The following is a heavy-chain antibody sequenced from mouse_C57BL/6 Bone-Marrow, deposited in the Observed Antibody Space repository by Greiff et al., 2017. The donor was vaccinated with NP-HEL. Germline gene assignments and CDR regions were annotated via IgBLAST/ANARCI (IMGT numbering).Heavy chain of an antibody. J-gene: IGHJ3*01. CDR3: ARTIYYYGSSYPAWFAY. Sequence: VQLQQSGAELARPGASVKLSCKASGYTFTSYGISWVKQRTGQGLEWIGEIYPRSGNTYYNEKFKGKATLTADKSSSTAYMELRSLTSEDSAVYFCARTIYYYGSSYPAWFAYWGQGTLVTVSA. V-gene: IGHV1-81*01. CDR1: GYTFTSYG. CDR2: IYPRSGNT. D-gene: IGHD1-1*01.